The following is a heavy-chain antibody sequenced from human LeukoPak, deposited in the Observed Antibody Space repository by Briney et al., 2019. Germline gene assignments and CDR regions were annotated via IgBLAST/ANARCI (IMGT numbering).Heavy chain of an antibody. V-gene: IGHV3-7*01. J-gene: IGHJ6*02. Sequence: PGGSLRLSCAASGFTFSSYWMSWVRQAPGKGLEWVANIKQDGSEKYYVDSVKGRFTISRDNAKKSLYLQMNSLRAEDTAVYYCARAGYYGSGDYYYYGMDVWGQGTTVTVSS. CDR3: ARAGYYGSGDYYYYGMDV. D-gene: IGHD3-10*01. CDR1: GFTFSSYW. CDR2: IKQDGSEK.